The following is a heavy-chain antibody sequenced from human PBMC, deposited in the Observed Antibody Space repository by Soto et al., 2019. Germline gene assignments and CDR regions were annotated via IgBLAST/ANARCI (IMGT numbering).Heavy chain of an antibody. Sequence: QVQLVQSGAEVKKPGSSVKVSCKASGGTFSNFGISWVRQAPGQGLEWMGGIMPSSDTPSIAQKFQGRVLISADETTSTAYMDLGGLRSEDTAVYYCAIDESDDYVWGSFRSWGQGTQVTVSS. CDR3: AIDESDDYVWGSFRS. CDR1: GGTFSNFG. D-gene: IGHD3-16*02. J-gene: IGHJ5*02. CDR2: IMPSSDTP. V-gene: IGHV1-69*01.